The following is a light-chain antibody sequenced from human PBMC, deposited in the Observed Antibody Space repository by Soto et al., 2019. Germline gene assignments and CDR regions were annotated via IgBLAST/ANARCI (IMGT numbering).Light chain of an antibody. J-gene: IGLJ1*01. Sequence: QSALTQPASLFGSPGQSITISCTGTSSDIGAYNYVSWYQQHPGKAPKLMIYGVSNRPSGVSNRFSGSKSGNTASLTISGLQAQDEAAYYCNSYTNSSAPVFGTGTKVTVL. CDR2: GVS. V-gene: IGLV2-14*01. CDR1: SSDIGAYNY. CDR3: NSYTNSSAPV.